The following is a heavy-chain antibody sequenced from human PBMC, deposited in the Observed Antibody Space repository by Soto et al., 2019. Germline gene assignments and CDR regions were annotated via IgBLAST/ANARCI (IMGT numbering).Heavy chain of an antibody. V-gene: IGHV4-34*01. J-gene: IGHJ6*03. D-gene: IGHD3-10*01. CDR2: INDSGNI. CDR1: GGSFSGYQ. Sequence: QVQLQQWGAGLLKASETLSLTCAVYGGSFSGYQWSWIRQTPGKGLEWIGEINDSGNINYNPSLKSRVTILVDTAKKQISLKLSSVTAADTAVYYCARGVILWFGELSRRGGYYYYMDVWGKGTTVTVSS. CDR3: ARGVILWFGELSRRGGYYYYMDV.